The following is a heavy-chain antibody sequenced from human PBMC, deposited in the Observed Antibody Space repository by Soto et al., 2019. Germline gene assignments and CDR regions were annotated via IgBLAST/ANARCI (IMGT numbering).Heavy chain of an antibody. CDR2: ISAYNGNT. V-gene: IGHV1-18*01. D-gene: IGHD6-19*01. CDR1: GYTFTXYG. Sequence: ASVKVSCKASGYTFTXYGISWVRQAPGQGLEWMGWISAYNGNTNYAQKLQGRVTMTTDTSTSTAYMELRSLRSDDTAVYYCARGWSAVAMGAFDIWGQGTMVTVSS. J-gene: IGHJ3*02. CDR3: ARGWSAVAMGAFDI.